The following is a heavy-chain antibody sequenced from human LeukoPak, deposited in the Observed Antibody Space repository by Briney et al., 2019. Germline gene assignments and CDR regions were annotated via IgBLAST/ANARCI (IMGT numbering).Heavy chain of an antibody. V-gene: IGHV3-30-3*01. J-gene: IGHJ6*02. Sequence: GGSLRLSCAASGFTFSSYAKHWVRQAPGKGLEWVAVISYDGSNKYYADSVKGRFTISRDNSKNTLYLQMNSLRAEDTAVYYCARGHPAARAPLYYYYYYGMDVWGQGTTVTVSS. CDR3: ARGHPAARAPLYYYYYYGMDV. CDR1: GFTFSSYA. D-gene: IGHD2-2*01. CDR2: ISYDGSNK.